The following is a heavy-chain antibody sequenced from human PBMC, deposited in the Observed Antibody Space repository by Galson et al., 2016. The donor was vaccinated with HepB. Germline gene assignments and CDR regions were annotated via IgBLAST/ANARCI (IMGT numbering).Heavy chain of an antibody. D-gene: IGHD3-10*01. CDR1: GFIVSQNY. CDR3: ASGPDHIYGKRDYSPHQIDY. V-gene: IGHV3-53*01. J-gene: IGHJ4*02. Sequence: SLRLSCAASGFIVSQNYMSWVRQAPGKGLEWVSVVYSGGGTHHADSVKGRFTTSRDFSKDTLYLQLNSPRAEDTAVYYCASGPDHIYGKRDYSPHQIDYWGRGARVTVSS. CDR2: VYSGGGT.